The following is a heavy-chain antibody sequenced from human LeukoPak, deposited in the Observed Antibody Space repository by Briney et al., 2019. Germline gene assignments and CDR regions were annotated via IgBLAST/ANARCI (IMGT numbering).Heavy chain of an antibody. Sequence: SSETLSLTCTVSGGSINNYYWSWIRQPAGKGLEWIGRIYTRGSTNYNPSLKSRVTMSVDTSKNQFSLKLSSVTAADTAVYYCARGRYCSADICSGGDAFDIWAKGQWSPFLQ. D-gene: IGHD2-15*01. V-gene: IGHV4-4*07. CDR1: GGSINNYY. CDR3: ARGRYCSADICSGGDAFDI. J-gene: IGHJ3*02. CDR2: IYTRGST.